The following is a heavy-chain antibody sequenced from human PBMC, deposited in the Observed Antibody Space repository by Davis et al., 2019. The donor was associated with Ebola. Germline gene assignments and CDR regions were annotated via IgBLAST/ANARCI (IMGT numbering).Heavy chain of an antibody. Sequence: PGGSLRLSCTDSVITFSSYAMTWVRQAPGKGLEWVSAISGSGGSTYYADSVKGRFTISRANSKKTLYLQMNSLRAEDTAVYYCAKERYSSGWVFDYWGQGTLVTVSS. CDR3: AKERYSSGWVFDY. CDR2: ISGSGGST. D-gene: IGHD6-25*01. CDR1: VITFSSYA. V-gene: IGHV3-23*01. J-gene: IGHJ4*02.